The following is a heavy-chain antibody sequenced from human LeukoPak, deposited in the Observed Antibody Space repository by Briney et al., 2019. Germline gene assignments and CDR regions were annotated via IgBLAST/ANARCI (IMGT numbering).Heavy chain of an antibody. J-gene: IGHJ4*02. CDR1: GFTFSSYW. CDR3: LVTTRSRGFDY. Sequence: PGGSLRLSCAASGFTFSSYWMSWARQAPGKGLEWLANIRQDGSVQNYVDSVKGRFTISRDNPKNSVYLQMSSLRAEDTAVYYCLVTTRSRGFDYWGQGTLVTVSS. D-gene: IGHD1/OR15-1a*01. V-gene: IGHV3-7*01. CDR2: IRQDGSVQ.